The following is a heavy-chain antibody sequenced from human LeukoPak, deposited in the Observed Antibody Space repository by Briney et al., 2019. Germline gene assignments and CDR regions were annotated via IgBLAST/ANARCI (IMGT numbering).Heavy chain of an antibody. Sequence: PGGSLRLSCATSGFTFSTYSMNWVRQAPGKGLVWVSRINSDGRSTDYADSVKGRFTISRDNTKNTLYLQMNSLRVEDTAVYYCAHTVWSGNYFDYWGQGTLVTVSS. CDR2: INSDGRST. J-gene: IGHJ4*02. CDR1: GFTFSTYS. CDR3: AHTVWSGNYFDY. V-gene: IGHV3-74*01. D-gene: IGHD3-3*01.